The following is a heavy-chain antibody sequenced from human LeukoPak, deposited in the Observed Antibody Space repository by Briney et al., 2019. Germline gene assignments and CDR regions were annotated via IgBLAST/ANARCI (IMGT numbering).Heavy chain of an antibody. CDR3: ARGRSSGYSGYGARAWHFDL. D-gene: IGHD5-12*01. Sequence: PSETLSLTCAVYGGSFSGYYWSWIRQPPGKGLEWIGEINHSGSTNYNPSLKSRVTISVDTSKNQFSLKLSSVTAADTAVYYCARGRSSGYSGYGARAWHFDLWGRGTLVTVSS. J-gene: IGHJ2*01. CDR2: INHSGST. CDR1: GGSFSGYY. V-gene: IGHV4-34*01.